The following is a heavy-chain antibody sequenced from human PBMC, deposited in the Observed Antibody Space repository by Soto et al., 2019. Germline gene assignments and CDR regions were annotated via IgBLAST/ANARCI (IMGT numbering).Heavy chain of an antibody. CDR2: ISWNSADV. J-gene: IGHJ4*02. V-gene: IGHV3-9*01. CDR1: GFTFDDYA. Sequence: DVQLVESGGGLVQPGRSLRLSCAASGFTFDDYAMHWVRQVPGKGLEWVSGISWNSADVGYAENLQGRFTIARATAKNSLYLQMSTLTGEDTAFYYWAKATAPRRYSRHFYFDFWGQGTLVTVSS. D-gene: IGHD2-21*01. CDR3: AKATAPRRYSRHFYFDF.